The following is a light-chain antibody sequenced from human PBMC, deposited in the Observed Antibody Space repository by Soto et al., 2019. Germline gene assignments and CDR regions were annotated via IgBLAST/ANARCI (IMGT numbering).Light chain of an antibody. CDR2: DVS. V-gene: IGLV2-14*01. Sequence: QSVLTQPASVSGSPGQSITISCTGTSSDVGDYNYVSWYQQHPGKAPKLMIYDVSNRPSGVSNRFAGPKSGNTAPLTISGLQAEDEADYYCSSYTSSSTLNVFGTGTKLTVL. J-gene: IGLJ1*01. CDR1: SSDVGDYNY. CDR3: SSYTSSSTLNV.